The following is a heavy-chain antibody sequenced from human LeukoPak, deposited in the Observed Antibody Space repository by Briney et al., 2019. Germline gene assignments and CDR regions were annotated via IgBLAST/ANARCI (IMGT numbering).Heavy chain of an antibody. CDR1: GFTFSSYG. J-gene: IGHJ4*02. D-gene: IGHD5-12*01. V-gene: IGHV3-30*18. CDR2: ISYDGSNK. CDR3: AKSLAAKLHAPDY. Sequence: PGRSLRLSCAASGFTFSSYGVHWVRQAPGKGLEWVAVISYDGSNKYYADSVKGRFTISRDNSKNTLYLLMNSLRAEDTAVYYCAKSLAAKLHAPDYWGQGTLVTVSS.